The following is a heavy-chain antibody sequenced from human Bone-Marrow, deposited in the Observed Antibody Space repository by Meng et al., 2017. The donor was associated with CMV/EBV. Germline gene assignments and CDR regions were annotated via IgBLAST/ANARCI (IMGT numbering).Heavy chain of an antibody. CDR2: ISGSSRYI. D-gene: IGHD1-14*01. V-gene: IGHV3-21*01. J-gene: IGHJ4*02. CDR1: GFTFSSYS. CDR3: ARDRKTTDYFDY. Sequence: GESLKISCAASGFTFSSYSMNWVRQAPGKGLEWVSSISGSSRYIYYADSVKGRFTISRDNAKNSLYLQMNSLSAEDTAVYYCARDRKTTDYFDYWGRGTRVTVSS.